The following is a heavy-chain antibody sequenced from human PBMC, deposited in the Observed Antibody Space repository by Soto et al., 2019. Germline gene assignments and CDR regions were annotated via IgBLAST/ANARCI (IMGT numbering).Heavy chain of an antibody. D-gene: IGHD1-7*01. CDR3: AKVEGQWELPL. CDR2: IIPVFGSP. Sequence: QLQLVQSGAEVKKPGSSVKVSCKASGGFVRNDPISWVRQAPGQGPEWIGGIIPVFGSPTYAEKFQGRVTITADESSRTAYLELTSLKSEDTAVYFCAKVEGQWELPLWGQGTQVTVSS. V-gene: IGHV1-69*01. CDR1: GGFVRNDP. J-gene: IGHJ4*02.